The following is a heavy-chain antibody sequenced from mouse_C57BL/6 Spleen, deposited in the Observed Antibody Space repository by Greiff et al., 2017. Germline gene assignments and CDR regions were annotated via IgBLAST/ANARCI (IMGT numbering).Heavy chain of an antibody. CDR3: TRYDYDDSFDY. D-gene: IGHD2-4*01. Sequence: VHLVESGAELVRPGASVTLSCKASGYTFTDYEMHWVKQTPVHGLEWIGAIDPETGGTAYNQKFKGKAILTADKSSSTAYMELRSLTSEDSAVYYCTRYDYDDSFDYWGQGTTLTVSS. V-gene: IGHV1-15*01. CDR2: IDPETGGT. J-gene: IGHJ2*01. CDR1: GYTFTDYE.